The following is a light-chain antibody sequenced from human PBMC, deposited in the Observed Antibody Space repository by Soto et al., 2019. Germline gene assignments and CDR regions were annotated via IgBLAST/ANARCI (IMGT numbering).Light chain of an antibody. CDR3: CSYTGSSTLVV. CDR2: DVS. V-gene: IGLV2-14*01. Sequence: QSALTQPASVSGSPGQSITISCTGTSSDVGGYNYVSWYQQHPGKAPKLMIYDVSNRPSGVSNRFSVCKSGNTASLTISGLQADDEADYYCCSYTGSSTLVVFGGGTKVTVL. CDR1: SSDVGGYNY. J-gene: IGLJ2*01.